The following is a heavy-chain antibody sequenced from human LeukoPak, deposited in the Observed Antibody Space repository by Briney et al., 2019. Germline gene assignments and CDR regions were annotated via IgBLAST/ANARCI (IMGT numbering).Heavy chain of an antibody. Sequence: PSETLSLTCTVSGGSISSSSYYWGWIRQPPGKGLEWIGSIYYSGSTYYNPSLKSRVTISVDTSKNQFSLKLSSVTAADTAVYYCARLSNYYGSGSYYNSVLYYFDYWGQGTLVTVSS. J-gene: IGHJ4*02. CDR3: ARLSNYYGSGSYYNSVLYYFDY. CDR2: IYYSGST. V-gene: IGHV4-39*07. D-gene: IGHD3-10*01. CDR1: GGSISSSSYY.